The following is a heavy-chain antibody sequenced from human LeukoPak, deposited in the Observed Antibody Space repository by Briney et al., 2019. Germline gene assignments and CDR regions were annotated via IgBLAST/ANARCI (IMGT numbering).Heavy chain of an antibody. V-gene: IGHV3-30-3*01. CDR2: ISYDGSNK. J-gene: IGHJ3*02. CDR3: ARGKSAFDI. Sequence: GGSLRLSCAASGFTFSSYAMHWVRQAPGKGLEWVAVISYDGSNKYYADSVKGRFTISRDNSKNTLYLQMNSLRAEDTAVYYCARGKSAFDIWGQGTMVTVSS. CDR1: GFTFSSYA.